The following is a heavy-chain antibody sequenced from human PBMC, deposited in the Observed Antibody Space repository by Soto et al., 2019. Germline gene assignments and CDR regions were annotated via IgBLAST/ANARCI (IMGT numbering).Heavy chain of an antibody. V-gene: IGHV4-34*01. D-gene: IGHD4-4*01. CDR3: ARGDSNYGFAY. CDR2: INHSGST. J-gene: IGHJ4*02. CDR1: GGSFSGYY. Sequence: SETLSLTCAVYGGSFSGYYWSWIRQPPGKGLEWIGEINHSGSTNYNPSLKSRVTISVDTSKNQFSLRLSSVTAADTAVYYCARGDSNYGFAYWGQGTLVTISS.